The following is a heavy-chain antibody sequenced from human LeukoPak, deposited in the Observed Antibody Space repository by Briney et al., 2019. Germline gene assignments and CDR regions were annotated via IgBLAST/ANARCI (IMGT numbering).Heavy chain of an antibody. D-gene: IGHD3-9*01. CDR3: ARGYDILAGYPRGLDY. CDR1: GFTFSSYW. V-gene: IGHV3-74*01. CDR2: INSDGSST. Sequence: GGSLRLSCAASGFTFSSYWMHWVRQAPGKGLVWVSRINSDGSSTSYADSVKGRFTISRDNAKNTLYLQMNSLRAEDTAVYYCARGYDILAGYPRGLDYWGQGTLVTVSS. J-gene: IGHJ4*02.